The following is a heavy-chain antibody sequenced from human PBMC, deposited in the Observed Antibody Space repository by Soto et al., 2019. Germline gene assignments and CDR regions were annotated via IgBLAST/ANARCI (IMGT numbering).Heavy chain of an antibody. J-gene: IGHJ1*01. CDR1: GFTFRKFW. Sequence: EVQLVQSGGGLAQPGKSLRLSCAASGFTFRKFWMHWVRQVPGKGPVWVSYISSDGTTTDYADSVKGRFTISRDNAKDMLYLQMDRLRAEDTAVYYCAIQDCTNDVCLEAAVTVGGALESWGQGTLVTVSS. CDR2: ISSDGTTT. V-gene: IGHV3-74*01. CDR3: AIQDCTNDVCLEAAVTVGGALES. D-gene: IGHD2-8*01.